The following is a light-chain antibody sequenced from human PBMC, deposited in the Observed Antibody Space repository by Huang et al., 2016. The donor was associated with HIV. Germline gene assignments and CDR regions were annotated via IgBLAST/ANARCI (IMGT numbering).Light chain of an antibody. J-gene: IGKJ2*01. V-gene: IGKV1-39*01. Sequence: DIQMTQSPSSLSASVGDRVNITCRASQSISNYLDWFQHKPGKAPKVLSYAASSLQSGVPSRFSGSGSGTDFTLTISSLLPDDVATYYCQQSYSTPYTFGQGTKLEIK. CDR2: AAS. CDR1: QSISNY. CDR3: QQSYSTPYT.